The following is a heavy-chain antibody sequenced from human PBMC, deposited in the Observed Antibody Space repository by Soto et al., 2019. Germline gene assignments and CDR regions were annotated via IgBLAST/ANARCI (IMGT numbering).Heavy chain of an antibody. J-gene: IGHJ6*02. CDR3: ASNYAYAEGYYYYGIDV. CDR1: GFTFSNYW. CDR2: VDSDGTTT. Sequence: GGSLRLSCAASGFTFSNYWMHWVRQAPGKGLVWVSRVDSDGTTTYYADSVKGRFTISRDNAKNTLHLQMNSLGAEDTAVYYCASNYAYAEGYYYYGIDVWGQGTTGTVSS. D-gene: IGHD3-16*01. V-gene: IGHV3-74*01.